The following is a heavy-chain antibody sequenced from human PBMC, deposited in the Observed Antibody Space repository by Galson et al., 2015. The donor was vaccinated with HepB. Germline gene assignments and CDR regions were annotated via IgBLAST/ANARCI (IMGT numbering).Heavy chain of an antibody. D-gene: IGHD6-13*01. CDR1: GFSVSSYA. CDR3: VKDLYSSSWYGMDV. CDR2: ISGGGSST. J-gene: IGHJ6*02. Sequence: SLRLSCAVSGFSVSSYAMTWVRQAPGKGLEWVSGISGGGSSTYYADSVKGRFTISRDKSKNTLYLQMNSLRAEDTAVYYCVKDLYSSSWYGMDVWGQGTLATVSS. V-gene: IGHV3-23*01.